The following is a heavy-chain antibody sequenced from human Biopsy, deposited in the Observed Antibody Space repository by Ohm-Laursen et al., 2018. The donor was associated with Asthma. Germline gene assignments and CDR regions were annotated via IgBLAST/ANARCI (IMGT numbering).Heavy chain of an antibody. V-gene: IGHV1-69*13. CDR3: ARKAGSCISRTCYSLDF. CDR1: GGTLNTYV. D-gene: IGHD2-2*01. CDR2: INSVFGTT. Sequence: ASVKVSCNSLGGTLNTYVIGWVRQAPGQGLEWMGGINSVFGTTTYPQKFQDRVTITADDSTSTVYMELSSLRSEDTAVYYCARKAGSCISRTCYSLDFWGQGTLVTVSS. J-gene: IGHJ4*02.